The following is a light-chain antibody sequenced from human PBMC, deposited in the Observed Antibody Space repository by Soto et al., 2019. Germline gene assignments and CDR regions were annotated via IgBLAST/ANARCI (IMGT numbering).Light chain of an antibody. CDR1: QSVSRF. Sequence: ESVLTQSPATLSLSPGDSATLSCRASQSVSRFLAWYQQKPGQAPRLLIYNAVNRATGIPDRFSGSGSGTDFTLTISSLEPEDFAVYYCQQRTDWHRTFGPGTKVDIK. J-gene: IGKJ1*01. CDR2: NAV. CDR3: QQRTDWHRT. V-gene: IGKV3-11*01.